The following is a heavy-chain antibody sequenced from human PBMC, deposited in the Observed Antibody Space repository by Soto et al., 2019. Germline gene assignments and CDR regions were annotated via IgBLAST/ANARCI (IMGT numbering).Heavy chain of an antibody. CDR2: IRSKAYGGTT. D-gene: IGHD6-6*01. V-gene: IGHV3-49*03. J-gene: IGHJ6*02. CDR3: TSPEYSSPLYYYYGMDV. Sequence: PGGSLRLSCTASGFTFGDYAMSWFRQAPGKGLEWVGFIRSKAYGGTTEYAASVKGRFTISRDDSKSIAYLQMNSLKTEDTAVYYCTSPEYSSPLYYYYGMDVWGQGTTVTVSS. CDR1: GFTFGDYA.